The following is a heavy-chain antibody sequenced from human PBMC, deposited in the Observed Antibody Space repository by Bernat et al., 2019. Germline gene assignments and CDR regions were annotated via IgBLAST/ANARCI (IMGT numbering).Heavy chain of an antibody. CDR3: TRVSDSYDCSGYYYPDF. Sequence: EVQLVESGGGLVQPGRSLRLSCTASGFTVGEYAMSWFRQAPGKGLEWVGGIRSRGYGGTTEYAAAVKGRFTISRDDSKSIAYLQMNSLKTEDTAVYYCTRVSDSYDCSGYYYPDFWGQGTLVTVSS. J-gene: IGHJ4*02. CDR2: IRSRGYGGTT. CDR1: GFTVGEYA. V-gene: IGHV3-49*03. D-gene: IGHD3-22*01.